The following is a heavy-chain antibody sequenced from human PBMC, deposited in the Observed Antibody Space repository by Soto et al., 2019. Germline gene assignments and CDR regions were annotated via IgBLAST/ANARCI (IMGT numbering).Heavy chain of an antibody. D-gene: IGHD6-13*01. V-gene: IGHV3-23*01. CDR1: GFTFSSYA. CDR2: ISGSGGST. Sequence: PGGSLRLSCAASGFTFSSYAMSWVRQAPGKGLEWVSAISGSGGSTYYADSVKGRFTISRDNSKNTLYLQMNSLKASDTAMYYCARPRSSSRNYYGMDVWGQGTTVTVSS. J-gene: IGHJ6*02. CDR3: ARPRSSSRNYYGMDV.